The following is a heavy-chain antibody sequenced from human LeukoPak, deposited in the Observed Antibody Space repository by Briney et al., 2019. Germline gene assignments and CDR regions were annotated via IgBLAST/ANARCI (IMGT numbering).Heavy chain of an antibody. CDR2: MNPNSGNT. CDR3: ARGANYYDSSGPYGGI. Sequence: GASVKVSCKASGGTFSSYAISWVRQAPGQGLEWMGWMNPNSGNTGYAQKFQGRVTMTRNTSISTAYMELSSLRSEDTAVYYCARGANYYDSSGPYGGIWGQGTMVTVSS. D-gene: IGHD3-22*01. CDR1: GGTFSSYA. J-gene: IGHJ3*02. V-gene: IGHV1-8*02.